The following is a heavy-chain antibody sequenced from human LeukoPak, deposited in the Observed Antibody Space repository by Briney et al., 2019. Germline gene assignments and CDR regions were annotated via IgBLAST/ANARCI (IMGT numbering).Heavy chain of an antibody. CDR1: GFTVSNNY. V-gene: IGHV3-72*01. Sequence: GGSLRLSCAASGFTVSNNYMTWVRQAPGKGLEWVGRIRNKANSYTTEYAASVKGRFSISRDDSKNSLYLQMNSLKTEDTAVYYCVRGYCSGGSCYRPTFDSWGQGTLVAVSS. CDR3: VRGYCSGGSCYRPTFDS. CDR2: IRNKANSYTT. D-gene: IGHD2-15*01. J-gene: IGHJ4*02.